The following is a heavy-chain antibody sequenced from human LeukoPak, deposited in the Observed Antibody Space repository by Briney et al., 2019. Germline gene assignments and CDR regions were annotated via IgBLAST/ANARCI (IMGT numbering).Heavy chain of an antibody. CDR3: ARDYPSNYDFWSGYHSGGMDV. V-gene: IGHV4-39*02. Sequence: SETLSLTCTVSGGSISSSSYYWGWIRQPPGKGLEWIGSIYYSGSTYYNPSLKSRVTISVDTSKNQFSLKLSSVTAADTAVYYCARDYPSNYDFWSGYHSGGMDVWGQGTTVTVSS. D-gene: IGHD3-3*01. J-gene: IGHJ6*02. CDR2: IYYSGST. CDR1: GGSISSSSYY.